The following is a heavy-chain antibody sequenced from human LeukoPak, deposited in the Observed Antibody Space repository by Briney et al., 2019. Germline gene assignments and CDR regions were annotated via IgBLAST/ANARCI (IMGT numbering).Heavy chain of an antibody. CDR3: ARGTVTAPYY. V-gene: IGHV3-30*03. CDR2: ISSDGSDK. D-gene: IGHD2-21*02. J-gene: IGHJ4*02. Sequence: SGRSLRLSCAVSGFIFSKYGMNWVRQASGKGLEWVAFISSDGSDKNYADSVKGRFTISRDNSKNTVYLEMNSLRAEDTAVYYCARGTVTAPYYWGQGTLVTVSS. CDR1: GFIFSKYG.